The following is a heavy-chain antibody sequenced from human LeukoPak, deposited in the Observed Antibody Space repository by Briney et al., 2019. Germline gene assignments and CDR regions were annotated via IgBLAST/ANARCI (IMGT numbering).Heavy chain of an antibody. CDR1: GGTFSSYA. Sequence: RWASVKVSCKASGGTFSSYAISWVRQAPGQGLEWMGGIIPIFGTANYAQKFQGRVTITADESTSTAYMELSSLRSEDTAVYYCARDIAVAGTRDAFDIWGQGTMVTVSS. CDR2: IIPIFGTA. V-gene: IGHV1-69*13. D-gene: IGHD6-19*01. J-gene: IGHJ3*02. CDR3: ARDIAVAGTRDAFDI.